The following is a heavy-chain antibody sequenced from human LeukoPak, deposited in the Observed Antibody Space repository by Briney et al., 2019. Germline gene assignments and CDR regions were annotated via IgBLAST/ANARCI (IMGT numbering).Heavy chain of an antibody. CDR1: GFTFSDSW. J-gene: IGHJ4*02. Sequence: GGSLRLSCAASGFTFSDSWMTWVRQTPGKGLEFVANINQDGSVKNYVGSVKGRFAIPRDNAKNSLYLQMNSLRADDTAIYYCARGPGSSSFDYWGQGTLVTVSS. D-gene: IGHD6-13*01. CDR3: ARGPGSSSFDY. CDR2: INQDGSVK. V-gene: IGHV3-7*01.